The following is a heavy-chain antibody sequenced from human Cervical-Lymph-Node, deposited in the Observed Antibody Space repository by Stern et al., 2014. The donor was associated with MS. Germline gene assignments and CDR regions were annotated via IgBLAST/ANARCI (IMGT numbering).Heavy chain of an antibody. CDR2: IYHSGST. CDR1: GYSISSGYY. J-gene: IGHJ4*02. CDR3: ARVEMATITC. D-gene: IGHD5-24*01. Sequence: QVQLQESGPGLVKPSETLSLTCTVSGYSISSGYYWGWIRQPPGKGLEWIGSIYHSGSTHYNPSLKSRVTISVDTSKNQFSLKLSSVTAADTAVYYCARVEMATITCWGQGTLVTVSS. V-gene: IGHV4-38-2*02.